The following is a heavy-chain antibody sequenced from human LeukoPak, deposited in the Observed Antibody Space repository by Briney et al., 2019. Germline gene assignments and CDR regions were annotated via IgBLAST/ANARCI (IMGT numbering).Heavy chain of an antibody. Sequence: SVKVSCKASGGTFSSYAISWVRQAPGQGLEWMGRIIPVFGIANYAQKFQGRVTITADKSTSTAYMELSSLKSEDTAVYYCARDSHYDFWSGYYSYYYGMDVWGQGTTVTVSS. V-gene: IGHV1-69*04. D-gene: IGHD3-3*01. CDR1: GGTFSSYA. CDR3: ARDSHYDFWSGYYSYYYGMDV. CDR2: IIPVFGIA. J-gene: IGHJ6*02.